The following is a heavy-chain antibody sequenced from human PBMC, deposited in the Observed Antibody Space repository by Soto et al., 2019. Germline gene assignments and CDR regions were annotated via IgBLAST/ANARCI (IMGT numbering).Heavy chain of an antibody. J-gene: IGHJ4*02. D-gene: IGHD5-18*01. Sequence: PSETLSLTCTVSGGSISSSSYYWGWIRQPPGKGLEWIGSIYYSGSTYYNPSLKSRVTISVDTSKNQFSLKLSSVTAADTAVYYCASTLFVDTAMIDYWGQGTLVTVSS. V-gene: IGHV4-39*07. CDR3: ASTLFVDTAMIDY. CDR1: GGSISSSSYY. CDR2: IYYSGST.